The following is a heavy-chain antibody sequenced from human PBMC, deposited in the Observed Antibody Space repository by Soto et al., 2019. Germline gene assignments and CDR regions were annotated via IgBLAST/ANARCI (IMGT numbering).Heavy chain of an antibody. D-gene: IGHD6-19*01. CDR3: VRERAVAGLIDYYYYYYGMDV. CDR1: GFTFSSYS. CDR2: ISSSSSYI. Sequence: GGSLRLSCAASGFTFSSYSMNWVRQAPGKGLEWVSSISSSSSYIYYADSVKGRFTISRDNAKDSLYLQMNSLRAEDTAVYYCVRERAVAGLIDYYYYYYGMDVWGQGTTVTVSS. J-gene: IGHJ6*02. V-gene: IGHV3-21*01.